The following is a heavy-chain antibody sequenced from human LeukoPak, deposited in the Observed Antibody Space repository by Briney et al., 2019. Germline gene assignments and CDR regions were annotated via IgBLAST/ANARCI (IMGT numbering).Heavy chain of an antibody. V-gene: IGHV4-59*08. J-gene: IGHJ4*02. CDR2: IYYSGST. CDR1: GGSISSYY. D-gene: IGHD3-16*01. CDR3: ARLAKSFGGVHVDY. Sequence: PSETLSLTCTVSGGSISSYYWSWIRQPPGKGLEWIGYIYYSGSTNYNPSLKSRVTISVDTSKNQFSLKLSSVTAADRAVYYCARLAKSFGGVHVDYWGQGTLVTVSS.